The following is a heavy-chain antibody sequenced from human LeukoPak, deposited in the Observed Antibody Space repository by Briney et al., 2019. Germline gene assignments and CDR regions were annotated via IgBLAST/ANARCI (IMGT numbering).Heavy chain of an antibody. J-gene: IGHJ4*02. Sequence: SETLSLTCAVYGGSFSGYYWSWIRQPPGKGLEWIGEINHSGSTNYNPSLKSRVTISVDTSKNQFSLKPSSVTAADTAVYYCARGQTIFGVVPYYWGQGTLVTVSS. V-gene: IGHV4-34*01. CDR1: GGSFSGYY. CDR2: INHSGST. CDR3: ARGQTIFGVVPYY. D-gene: IGHD3-3*01.